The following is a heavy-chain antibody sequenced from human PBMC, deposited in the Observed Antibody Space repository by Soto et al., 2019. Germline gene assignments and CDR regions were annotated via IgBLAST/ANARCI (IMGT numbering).Heavy chain of an antibody. V-gene: IGHV1-24*01. J-gene: IGHJ4*02. CDR2: FGPEDGET. CDR1: GYTLTELS. CDR3: ATAANRINPGEFDY. Sequence: GPPVKVSCKVSGYTLTELSMHWVRQAPGKGLEWMGGFGPEDGETIYAQKFQGRVTMTEDTSTDTAYMELSSLRSEDTAVYYCATAANRINPGEFDYWGQGTLVTVSS. D-gene: IGHD3-10*01.